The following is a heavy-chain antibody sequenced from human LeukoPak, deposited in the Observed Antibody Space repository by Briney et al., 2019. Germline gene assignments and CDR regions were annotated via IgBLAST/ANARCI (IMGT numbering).Heavy chain of an antibody. V-gene: IGHV3-11*01. CDR2: ISSSGHTI. CDR3: AKDDDSSGYRLFDY. J-gene: IGHJ4*02. Sequence: GGSLSLSCAASGFTFSVYYMDWIRQAPGKGLEWGSYISSSGHTIYYADAVKGRFTISRDNSKNPLYLQMNSLTAEDTAVYYCAKDDDSSGYRLFDYWGQGTLVTVSS. CDR1: GFTFSVYY. D-gene: IGHD3-22*01.